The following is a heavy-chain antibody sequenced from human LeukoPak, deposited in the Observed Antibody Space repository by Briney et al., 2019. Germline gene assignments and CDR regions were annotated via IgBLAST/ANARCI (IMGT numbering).Heavy chain of an antibody. Sequence: SETLSLTCAVSGYSISSGYYWGWTRQPPGKGLGWIGSIYHSGSTYHNPSLKSRVTISVDTSKNQFSLKLSSVTAADTAGYYFARGDAFDIWGQGTMVTVSS. CDR2: IYHSGST. V-gene: IGHV4-38-2*01. J-gene: IGHJ3*02. CDR3: ARGDAFDI. CDR1: GYSISSGYY.